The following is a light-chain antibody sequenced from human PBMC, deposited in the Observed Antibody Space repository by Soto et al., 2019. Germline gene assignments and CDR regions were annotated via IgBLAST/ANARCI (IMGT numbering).Light chain of an antibody. CDR2: DVS. J-gene: IGLJ1*01. CDR3: SSYTTSNTRQIV. Sequence: QSALPQPASLTGSPGESITISCTGTSSDVGGYNYVSRYQHHPGKAPKLIIYDVSNRPSGVSIRFSGSKSDNTASLTISGLQPEDEADYHCSSYTTSNTRQIVFGTGTQLTVL. CDR1: SSDVGGYNY. V-gene: IGLV2-14*03.